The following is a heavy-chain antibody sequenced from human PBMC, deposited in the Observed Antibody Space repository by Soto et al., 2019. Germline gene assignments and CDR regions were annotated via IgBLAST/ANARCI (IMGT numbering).Heavy chain of an antibody. CDR3: AREKSDLELFNWLDP. J-gene: IGHJ5*02. Sequence: GQSLKISCESSGYSVTTYWSSWVRQMPGKGLEWMGAIDPRDSYTKYSPSFQGHVTISVDKSISTAYLQWNSLKASDTAIYYCAREKSDLELFNWLDPWGQGTLVTVSS. CDR1: GYSVTTYW. D-gene: IGHD1-7*01. CDR2: IDPRDSYT. V-gene: IGHV5-10-1*01.